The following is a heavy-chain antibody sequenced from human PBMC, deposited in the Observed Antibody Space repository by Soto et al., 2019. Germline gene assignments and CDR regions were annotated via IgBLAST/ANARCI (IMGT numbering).Heavy chain of an antibody. J-gene: IGHJ4*02. CDR1: GFTFSSYA. D-gene: IGHD3-22*01. Sequence: QVQLVESGGGVVQPGRSLRLSCAASGFTFSSYAMHWVRQAPGKGLEWVAVISYDGSNKYYADSVKGRFTISRDNSKNTLYLQMNSLRAEDTAVYYCARDSQEHYEAYYFDYWGQGTLVTVSS. CDR2: ISYDGSNK. CDR3: ARDSQEHYEAYYFDY. V-gene: IGHV3-30-3*01.